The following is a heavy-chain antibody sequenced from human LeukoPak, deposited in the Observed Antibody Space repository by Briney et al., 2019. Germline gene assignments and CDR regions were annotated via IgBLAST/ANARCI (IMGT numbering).Heavy chain of an antibody. D-gene: IGHD3-22*01. CDR3: AKVDSSGYRYYFDY. CDR2: IRYDGSNK. Sequence: GGSLRLSCAASGFTFSSYGMHWVRQAPGKGLEWVAFIRYDGSNKYYADSVKGRFTISRDNSKNTLYLQMNSLRAEDTAVYYCAKVDSSGYRYYFDYWGQGTLVTVSS. CDR1: GFTFSSYG. V-gene: IGHV3-30*02. J-gene: IGHJ4*02.